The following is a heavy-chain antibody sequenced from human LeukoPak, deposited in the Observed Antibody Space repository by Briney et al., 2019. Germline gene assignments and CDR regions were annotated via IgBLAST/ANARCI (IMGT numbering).Heavy chain of an antibody. D-gene: IGHD2-15*01. CDR3: AREVVAARSPNPSLDY. V-gene: IGHV3-33*01. CDR1: GFTLSSYG. CDR2: IWYDGSNK. Sequence: GGSLRLSCAASGFTLSSYGMHWVRQAPGKGLEWVAVIWYDGSNKYYADSVKGRFTISRDNSKNTLYLQMNSLRAEDTAVYYCAREVVAARSPNPSLDYWGQGTLVTVSS. J-gene: IGHJ4*02.